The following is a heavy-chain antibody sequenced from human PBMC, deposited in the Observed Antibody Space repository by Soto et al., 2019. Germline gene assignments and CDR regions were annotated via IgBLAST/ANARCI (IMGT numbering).Heavy chain of an antibody. V-gene: IGHV3-33*01. CDR3: AREVGYEKAYYYYGMDV. Sequence: PGGSLRLSCAASGFTFSSYGMHWVRQAPGKGLEWVAVIWYDGSSKYYADSVKGRFTISRDNSKNTLYLQMNSLRAEDTAVYYCAREVGYEKAYYYYGMDVWGQGTTVTVSS. D-gene: IGHD6-13*01. J-gene: IGHJ6*02. CDR1: GFTFSSYG. CDR2: IWYDGSSK.